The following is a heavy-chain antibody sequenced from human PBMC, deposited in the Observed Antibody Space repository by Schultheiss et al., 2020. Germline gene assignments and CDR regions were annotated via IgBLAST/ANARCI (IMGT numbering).Heavy chain of an antibody. CDR3: ARPGVTGTYFDS. J-gene: IGHJ4*02. CDR2: ISSDGSSI. V-gene: IGHV3-23*01. CDR1: GFTFSSYA. Sequence: GGSLRLSCAASGFTFSSYAMSWVRQAPGKGLEWVSRISSDGSSIGYADSVKGRFTISRDNSKNSLYLQMNSLRVEDTAVYYCARPGVTGTYFDSWGRGTLVTVSS. D-gene: IGHD2-21*02.